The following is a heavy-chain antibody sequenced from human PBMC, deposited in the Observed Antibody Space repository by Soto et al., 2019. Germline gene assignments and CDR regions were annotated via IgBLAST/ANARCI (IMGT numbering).Heavy chain of an antibody. CDR1: GFPIRACS. J-gene: IGHJ4*01. V-gene: IGHV3-48*02. CDR2: ITVKTGNT. Sequence: GGSLRLSCEACGFPIRACSMNWVRQAPGKGWEWLSYITVKTGNTLYADSVRGRFTISTDNAGNSVFLQMRSLRDEDTAVYFCVRDRDLYRDMFHAXLWSQGT. D-gene: IGHD3-10*02. CDR3: VRDRDLYRDMFHAXL.